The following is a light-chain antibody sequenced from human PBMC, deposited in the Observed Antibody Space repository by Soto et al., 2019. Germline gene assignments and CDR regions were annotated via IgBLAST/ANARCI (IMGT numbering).Light chain of an antibody. CDR3: QQRSDWPLA. J-gene: IGKJ5*01. Sequence: EIVFTQSPSTLSLSPGERATLSCRASQSVSSFLAWYQQKPGQAPRLLIYDASNRATGIPARFSGSGFGTDFTLTISSLEPEDFAVYYCQQRSDWPLAFGQGTRLEIK. V-gene: IGKV3-11*01. CDR1: QSVSSF. CDR2: DAS.